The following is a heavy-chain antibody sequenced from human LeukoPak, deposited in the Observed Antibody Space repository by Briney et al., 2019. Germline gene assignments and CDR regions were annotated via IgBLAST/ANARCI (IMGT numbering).Heavy chain of an antibody. V-gene: IGHV1-2*06. Sequence: ASVKVSCKASGYNLTGYYMHWVRQAPGQGLEWMGRINPNSGGTKYAQKFRGRVTMTRDTSISTAYMELSRLRSDDTAVYYCARDFSSGWYPKDVFDIWGHGTMVTVSS. J-gene: IGHJ3*02. CDR2: INPNSGGT. CDR1: GYNLTGYY. D-gene: IGHD6-19*01. CDR3: ARDFSSGWYPKDVFDI.